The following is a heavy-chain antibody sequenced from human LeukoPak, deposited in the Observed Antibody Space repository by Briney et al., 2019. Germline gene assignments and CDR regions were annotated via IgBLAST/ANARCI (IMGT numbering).Heavy chain of an antibody. CDR1: GGSISSYY. CDR3: ARVGPLTTKVTTGGVDY. CDR2: IYTSGST. J-gene: IGHJ4*02. Sequence: SETLSLTCTVSGGSISSYYWSWIRQPAGKGLEWIGRIYTSGSTYYNPSLKSRVTISVDTSKNQFSLKLSSVTAADTAVYYCARVGPLTTKVTTGGVDYWGQGTLVTVSS. V-gene: IGHV4-4*07. D-gene: IGHD4-17*01.